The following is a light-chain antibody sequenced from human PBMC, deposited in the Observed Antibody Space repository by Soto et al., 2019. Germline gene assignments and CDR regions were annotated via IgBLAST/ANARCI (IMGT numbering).Light chain of an antibody. CDR1: QSISSF. V-gene: IGKV1-39*01. Sequence: IQMTQSPSSLSASVGDRVTITCRASQSISSFLNWYQQKPGKAPKLLIYAASSLQSGAPSRFSGSGSGTDFTLTISSLQPEDCATYYCQQSYSTPHTFGQGTSLEIK. CDR2: AAS. CDR3: QQSYSTPHT. J-gene: IGKJ2*01.